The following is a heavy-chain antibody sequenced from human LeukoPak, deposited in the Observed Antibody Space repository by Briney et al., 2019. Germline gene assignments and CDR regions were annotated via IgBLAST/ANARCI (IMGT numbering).Heavy chain of an antibody. CDR2: TIPIFGTA. J-gene: IGHJ6*02. V-gene: IGHV1-69*13. D-gene: IGHD2-21*02. CDR3: ATRSPYCGGDCYYYYYGMDV. CDR1: GGTLSSYA. Sequence: GASVKVSCKASGGTLSSYAISWVRQAPGQGLEWMGGTIPIFGTANYAQKFQGRVTITADESTSTAYMELSSLRSEDTAVYYCATRSPYCGGDCYYYYYGMDVWGQGTTVTVSS.